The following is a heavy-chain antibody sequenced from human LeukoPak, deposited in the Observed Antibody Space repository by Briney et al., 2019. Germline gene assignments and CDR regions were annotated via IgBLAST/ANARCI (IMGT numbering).Heavy chain of an antibody. CDR1: SGSFSGYY. D-gene: IGHD4/OR15-4a*01. Sequence: SETLSLTCAVYSGSFSGYYWNWIRQPPGKGLEWIGYIYYSGSTNYNPSLKSRVTISVDTSKNQFSLKLSSVTAADTAVYYCATSKTMDRDYYYYYYMDVWGKGTTVTVSS. J-gene: IGHJ6*03. V-gene: IGHV4-59*01. CDR2: IYYSGST. CDR3: ATSKTMDRDYYYYYYMDV.